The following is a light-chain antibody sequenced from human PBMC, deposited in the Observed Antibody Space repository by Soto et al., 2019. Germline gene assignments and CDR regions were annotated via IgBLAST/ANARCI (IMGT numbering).Light chain of an antibody. Sequence: AIQMTQSPSSLSASVGDRVTITCRASQGIGNDLGWYQQRPGKAPKLLIYGASRLQSGAPSRFSGSGSGTYFTFTISSLQHEDFATYYCLKVYNYPWTFGQGTKVEVK. V-gene: IGKV1-6*01. CDR1: QGIGND. CDR3: LKVYNYPWT. CDR2: GAS. J-gene: IGKJ1*01.